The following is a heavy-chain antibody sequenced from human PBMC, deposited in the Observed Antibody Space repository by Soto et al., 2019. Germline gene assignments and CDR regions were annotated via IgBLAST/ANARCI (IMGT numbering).Heavy chain of an antibody. CDR2: IYYSGST. CDR1: GGSISSGGYY. CDR3: SRVGYYYGMDV. J-gene: IGHJ6*02. Sequence: QVQLQESGPGLVKPSQTLSLTCTVSGGSISSGGYYWSWIRQHPGKGLEWIGYIYYSGSTYYNPSLKSRVTRTVDTSKNQFSLKLSSVTAADTAVYYCSRVGYYYGMDVWGQGTTVTVSS. V-gene: IGHV4-31*03.